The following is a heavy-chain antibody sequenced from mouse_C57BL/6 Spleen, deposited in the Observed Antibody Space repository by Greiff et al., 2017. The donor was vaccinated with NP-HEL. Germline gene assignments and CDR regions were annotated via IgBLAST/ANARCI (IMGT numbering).Heavy chain of an antibody. CDR3: AGGLPFAY. D-gene: IGHD2-10*01. CDR1: GYSITSGYY. Sequence: EVQLQQSGPGLVKPSQSLSLTCSVTGYSITSGYYWNWIRQLPGNKLGWVGYISYDGSNNYNTSLKNRISITRDTSKNQFFLKLNSLTTEDTATYYCAGGLPFAYWGQGTLVTVSA. V-gene: IGHV3-6*01. CDR2: ISYDGSN. J-gene: IGHJ3*01.